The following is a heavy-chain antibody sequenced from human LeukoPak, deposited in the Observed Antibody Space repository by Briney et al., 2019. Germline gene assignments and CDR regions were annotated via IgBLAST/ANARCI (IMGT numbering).Heavy chain of an antibody. CDR2: IYSGGST. V-gene: IGHV3-53*01. D-gene: IGHD6-13*01. CDR3: AKVMDSYSSSWYQNPYYFDY. Sequence: PGGSLRLSCAASGFTVSSNYMSWVRQAPGKGLEWVSVIYSGGSTYYADSVKGRFTISRDNSKNTLYLQMNSLRAEDTAVYYCAKVMDSYSSSWYQNPYYFDYWGQGTLVTVSS. J-gene: IGHJ4*02. CDR1: GFTVSSNY.